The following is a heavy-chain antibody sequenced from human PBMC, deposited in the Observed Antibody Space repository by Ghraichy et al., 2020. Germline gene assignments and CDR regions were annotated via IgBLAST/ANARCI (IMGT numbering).Heavy chain of an antibody. CDR2: ISSSSSYI. J-gene: IGHJ6*02. V-gene: IGHV3-21*01. Sequence: GGSLRLSCAASGFTFSSYSMNWVRQAPGKGLEWVSSISSSSSYIYYADSVKGRFTISRDNAKNSLYLQMNSLRAEDTAVYYCARLGGVDWLNPYYYGMDVWGQGTTVTVSS. CDR1: GFTFSSYS. D-gene: IGHD3-9*01. CDR3: ARLGGVDWLNPYYYGMDV.